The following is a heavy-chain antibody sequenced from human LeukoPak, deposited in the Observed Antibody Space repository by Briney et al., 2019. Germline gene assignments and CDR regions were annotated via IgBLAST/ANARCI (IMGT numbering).Heavy chain of an antibody. CDR3: ARPTNYGDYLDAFDI. J-gene: IGHJ3*02. D-gene: IGHD4-17*01. CDR1: GGSISSSSYY. V-gene: IGHV4-39*01. CDR2: IYHSGST. Sequence: SETLSLTCTVSGGSISSSSYYWGWIRQPPGKGLEWIGSIYHSGSTYYNPSLKSRVTISVDTSKNQFSLKLSSVTAADTAVYYCARPTNYGDYLDAFDIWGQGTMVTVSS.